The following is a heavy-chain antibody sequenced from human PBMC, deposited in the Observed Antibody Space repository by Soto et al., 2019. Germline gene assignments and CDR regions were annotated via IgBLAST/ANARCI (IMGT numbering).Heavy chain of an antibody. Sequence: QVQLVESGGGVVQPGRSLRLSCAASGFTFSSYAMHWVRQAPGKGLEWVAITSYDGSNKYYADSVKGRFTISRDNSKNTLYVQMNSLRAEDTAVYYCARVDSSSANYYYYAMDVWGQGTTVTVSS. V-gene: IGHV3-30-3*01. CDR2: TSYDGSNK. J-gene: IGHJ6*02. CDR1: GFTFSSYA. D-gene: IGHD6-6*01. CDR3: ARVDSSSANYYYYAMDV.